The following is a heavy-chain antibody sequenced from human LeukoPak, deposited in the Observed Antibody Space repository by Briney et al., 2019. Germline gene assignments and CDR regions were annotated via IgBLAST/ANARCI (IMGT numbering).Heavy chain of an antibody. J-gene: IGHJ6*03. Sequence: SETLSLTCTVSGGSISSYDWSWIRQPPGKGLEWIGYIYYSGSTNYNPSLKSRVAISVDTSKNQFSLKLSSVTAADTAVYYCARAIAAAGHLYYYYYYYMDVWGKGTTVTVSS. CDR3: ARAIAAAGHLYYYYYYYMDV. D-gene: IGHD6-13*01. CDR2: IYYSGST. V-gene: IGHV4-59*01. CDR1: GGSISSYD.